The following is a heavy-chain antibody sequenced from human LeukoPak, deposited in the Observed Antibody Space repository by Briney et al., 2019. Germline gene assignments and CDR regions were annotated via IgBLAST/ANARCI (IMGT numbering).Heavy chain of an antibody. Sequence: GASVKVSCKASGYTFTSYAMHWVRQAPGQRLEWMGWINAGNGNTKYSQEFQGRVTMTRNTSISTAYMELSSLRSEDTAVYYCARGRKDTARYYYYYYMDVWGKGTTVTISS. V-gene: IGHV1-3*03. D-gene: IGHD5-18*01. CDR1: GYTFTSYA. CDR3: ARGRKDTARYYYYYYMDV. CDR2: INAGNGNT. J-gene: IGHJ6*03.